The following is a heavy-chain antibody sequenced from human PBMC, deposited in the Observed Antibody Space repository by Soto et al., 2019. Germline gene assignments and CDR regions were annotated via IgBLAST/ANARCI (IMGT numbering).Heavy chain of an antibody. V-gene: IGHV1-18*01. CDR3: ARDLGQQLFDY. D-gene: IGHD6-13*01. J-gene: IGHJ4*02. CDR1: GYTFTSYG. CDR2: ISAYNGNK. Sequence: QVQLVQSGAEVKKPGASVKVSCKASGYTFTSYGISWVRQAPGQGLEWMGWISAYNGNKKYAQKLQGRVTMTTDTSKSTAYMELRSLSSDDTAVYYCARDLGQQLFDYWGQGTLVTVSS.